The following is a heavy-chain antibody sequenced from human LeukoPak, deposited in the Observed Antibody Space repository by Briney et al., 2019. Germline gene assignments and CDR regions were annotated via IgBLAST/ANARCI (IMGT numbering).Heavy chain of an antibody. Sequence: PSETLSLTCTVSGGSISSSSYYWGWIRQPPGKGLEWIVSIYYSGSTYYNPSLKSRVTISVDTSKNQFSLKLSSVTAADTAVYYCARLNSGSPDAFDIWGQGTMVTVSS. D-gene: IGHD1-26*01. CDR3: ARLNSGSPDAFDI. J-gene: IGHJ3*02. CDR2: IYYSGST. V-gene: IGHV4-39*01. CDR1: GGSISSSSYY.